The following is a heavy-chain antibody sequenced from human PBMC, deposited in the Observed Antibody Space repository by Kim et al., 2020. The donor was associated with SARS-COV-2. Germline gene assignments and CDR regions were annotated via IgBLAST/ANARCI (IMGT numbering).Heavy chain of an antibody. CDR1: GFTFSSYG. V-gene: IGHV3-33*05. CDR2: ISYDGSNK. Sequence: GGSLRLSCAASGFTFSSYGMHWVRQAPGKGLEWVAVISYDGSNKYYADSVKGRFTISRDNSKNTLYLQMNSLRAEDTAVYYCARGLKGYGSGSYFYYWGQGTFVTVSS. CDR3: ARGLKGYGSGSYFYY. D-gene: IGHD3-10*01. J-gene: IGHJ4*02.